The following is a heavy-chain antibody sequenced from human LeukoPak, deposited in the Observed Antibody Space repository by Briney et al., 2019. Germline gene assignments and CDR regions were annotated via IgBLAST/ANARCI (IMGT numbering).Heavy chain of an antibody. CDR1: GYTVIGFQ. D-gene: IGHD3-3*01. CDR3: ARDHGDDAFDI. CDR2: INSNRGGT. Sequence: EASVKVSFKAAGYTVIGFQLHWVRQAPGQGLEWMGWINSNRGGTNYAQKFQGRVTMTRDTSISTAYMELRSVRSDDTAVYYCARDHGDDAFDIWGPGTMVTVSS. J-gene: IGHJ3*02. V-gene: IGHV1-2*02.